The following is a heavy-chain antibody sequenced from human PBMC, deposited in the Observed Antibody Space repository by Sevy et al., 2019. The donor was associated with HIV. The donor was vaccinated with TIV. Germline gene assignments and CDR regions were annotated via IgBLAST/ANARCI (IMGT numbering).Heavy chain of an antibody. J-gene: IGHJ3*01. CDR3: NRITLQGEDAFDL. D-gene: IGHD3-10*01. CDR2: IGSSGSNV. Sequence: GGSLRLSCAASGFIFSSYEMSWVRQAPGKGLEWISYIGSSGSNVYHADSVKGRFTIPRDNAQNSLYLQMNSLRAEDTAVYYCNRITLQGEDAFDLWGQGTMVTVSS. CDR1: GFIFSSYE. V-gene: IGHV3-48*03.